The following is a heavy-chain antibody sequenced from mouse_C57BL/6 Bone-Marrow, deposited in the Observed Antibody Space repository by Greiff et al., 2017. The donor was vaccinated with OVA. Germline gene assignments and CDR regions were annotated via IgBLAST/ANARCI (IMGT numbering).Heavy chain of an antibody. Sequence: QVQLQQSGAELARPGASVKLSCKASGYTFTSYGISWVKQRTGQGLEWIGEIYPRSGNTYYNEKFKGKSTLTAYKSSSTAYMKLRSLTSEDSAVYFCARCSITPFAYWGQGTLVTVSA. CDR2: IYPRSGNT. V-gene: IGHV1-81*01. J-gene: IGHJ3*01. D-gene: IGHD1-1*01. CDR1: GYTFTSYG. CDR3: ARCSITPFAY.